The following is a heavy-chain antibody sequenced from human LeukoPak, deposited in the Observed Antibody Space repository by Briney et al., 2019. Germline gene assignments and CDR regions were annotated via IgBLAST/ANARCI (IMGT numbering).Heavy chain of an antibody. V-gene: IGHV4-38-2*02. CDR1: GYSISSGYY. Sequence: PSETLSLTCTVSGYSISSGYYWGWIPQPPGKGREWIGSIYHSGSTSYNPSPNSRGTIALYTSKTPVPRKLSSVTAADTAVYYCAPDYGSAYSVDYWGPGTLVTVSS. CDR2: IYHSGST. J-gene: IGHJ4*02. CDR3: APDYGSAYSVDY. D-gene: IGHD2-15*01.